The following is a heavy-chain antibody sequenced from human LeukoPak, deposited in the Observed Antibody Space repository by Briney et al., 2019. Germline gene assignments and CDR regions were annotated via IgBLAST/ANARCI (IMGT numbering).Heavy chain of an antibody. CDR1: GFTFSSYA. V-gene: IGHV3-30*14. CDR3: ARDDPYGD. Sequence: PGRSLRLSCAASGFTFSSYAMHWVRQAPGKGLEWVAVISYDGSNKYYADSVKGRFTISRDNSKNTLYLQMNSLRVEDTAVYYCARDDPYGDWGQGTLVTVSS. CDR2: ISYDGSNK. D-gene: IGHD4-17*01. J-gene: IGHJ4*02.